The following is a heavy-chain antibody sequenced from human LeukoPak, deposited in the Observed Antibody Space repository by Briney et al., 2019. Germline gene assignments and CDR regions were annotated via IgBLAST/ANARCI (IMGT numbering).Heavy chain of an antibody. D-gene: IGHD3-10*01. J-gene: IGHJ6*03. CDR1: GFTFSSYW. Sequence: PGGSLRLSCAASGFTFSSYWMSWVRQAPGKGLEWVANIKQDGSEKYYVDSVKGRFTISRDNAKNSLYLQMNSLRAEDTAVYYCAREDTMVRGVIKAYYYYYMDVWGKGTTATVSS. CDR2: IKQDGSEK. V-gene: IGHV3-7*01. CDR3: AREDTMVRGVIKAYYYYYMDV.